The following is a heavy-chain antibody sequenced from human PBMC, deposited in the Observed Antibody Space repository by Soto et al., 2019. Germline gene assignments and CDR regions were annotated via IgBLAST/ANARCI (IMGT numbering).Heavy chain of an antibody. CDR1: GFTSTNYW. Sequence: PGASLKISCMGSGFTSTNYWIGWVRQMAGKGLEYMGIILPDDSDTRYSPSFQGQVTISADKSISTAYLQWSSLKASDSAMYYCASTLLWTGTTRDPFDSWGQGTMDPGSS. J-gene: IGHJ3*02. CDR2: ILPDDSDT. D-gene: IGHD1-1*01. V-gene: IGHV5-51*01. CDR3: ASTLLWTGTTRDPFDS.